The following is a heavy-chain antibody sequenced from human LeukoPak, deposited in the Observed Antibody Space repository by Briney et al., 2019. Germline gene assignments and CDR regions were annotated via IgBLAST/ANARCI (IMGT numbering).Heavy chain of an antibody. D-gene: IGHD1-26*01. CDR1: GGSIRSGDFY. J-gene: IGHJ4*02. V-gene: IGHV4-31*03. CDR2: IYYSGTT. Sequence: PSQTLSLTCTVSGGSIRSGDFYWSWIRQHPGKGLEWIGYIYYSGTTYYSPSLKSRVTILLDTSKNQFSLKLSSVTAADTAVYYCARWDNGGDYWGQGTLVTVSS. CDR3: ARWDNGGDY.